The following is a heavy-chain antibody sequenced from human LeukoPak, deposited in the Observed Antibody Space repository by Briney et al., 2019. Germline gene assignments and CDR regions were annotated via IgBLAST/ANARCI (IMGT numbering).Heavy chain of an antibody. D-gene: IGHD5-12*01. CDR2: INPSGGST. CDR3: ASRGYSGYAVFDY. V-gene: IGHV1-46*01. CDR1: GYTFTSYY. Sequence: ASVKVSCKASGYTFTSYYMHWVRQAPGQGLEWMGIINPSGGSTSYAQKFQGRVAMTRDTSTSTVYMELSSLRSEDTAVYYCASRGYSGYAVFDYWGQGTLVTVSS. J-gene: IGHJ4*02.